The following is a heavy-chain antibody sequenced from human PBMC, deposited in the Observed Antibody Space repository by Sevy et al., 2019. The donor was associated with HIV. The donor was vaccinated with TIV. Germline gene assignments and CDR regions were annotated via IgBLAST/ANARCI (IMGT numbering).Heavy chain of an antibody. CDR2: INTYNGNT. Sequence: ASVNVSCKPSGYTFTTYGITWVRQAPGQGLEWMGWINTYNGNTNYAQKFQGRVTMTRDTSTSTAYMELRSLTSDDTAVYYCARKKNLGEPSDPWGQGTLVTVSS. D-gene: IGHD3-16*01. J-gene: IGHJ5*02. CDR1: GYTFTTYG. V-gene: IGHV1-18*01. CDR3: ARKKNLGEPSDP.